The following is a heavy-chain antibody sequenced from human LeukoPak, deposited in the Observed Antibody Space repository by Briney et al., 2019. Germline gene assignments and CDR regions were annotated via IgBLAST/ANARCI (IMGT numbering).Heavy chain of an antibody. CDR2: IFYSGST. CDR3: ARHYLITMVRGPITDQFDY. J-gene: IGHJ4*02. Sequence: SETLSLTCTVSSGSISTSNYYWGWVRQPPGKALEWIGNIFYSGSTYYSPSLKSRVTISVDTSKNQFSLKLSSVTAADTAVYYCARHYLITMVRGPITDQFDYWGQGTLVTVSS. D-gene: IGHD3-10*01. V-gene: IGHV4-39*01. CDR1: SGSISTSNYY.